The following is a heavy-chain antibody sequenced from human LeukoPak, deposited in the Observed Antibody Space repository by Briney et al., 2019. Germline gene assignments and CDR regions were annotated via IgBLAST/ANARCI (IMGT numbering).Heavy chain of an antibody. V-gene: IGHV4-59*06. CDR2: IYYSGST. CDR1: GGSISNFY. CDR3: ARGTAVHTNFDY. J-gene: IGHJ4*02. D-gene: IGHD3-10*02. Sequence: SETLSLTCTVSGGSISNFYWSWIRQHPGKGLEWIGYIYYSGSTYYNPSLKSRVTISVDTSKHQFSLKLSSVTAADTAVYYCARGTAVHTNFDYWGQGTLVTVSS.